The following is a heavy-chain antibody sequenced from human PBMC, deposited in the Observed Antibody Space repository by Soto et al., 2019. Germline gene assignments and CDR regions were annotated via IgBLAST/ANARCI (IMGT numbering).Heavy chain of an antibody. CDR1: GFTFSSYA. D-gene: IGHD3-22*01. J-gene: IGHJ4*02. CDR3: ARYDSSGYYIPY. V-gene: IGHV3-30-3*01. CDR2: ISYDGSNK. Sequence: QVQLVESGGGVVPPGRSLRLSCAASGFTFSSYAMHWVRQAPGKGLEWVAVISYDGSNKYYADSVKGRFTISRDNSKNTLYLQMNSLRAEDTAVYYCARYDSSGYYIPYWGQGTLVTVSS.